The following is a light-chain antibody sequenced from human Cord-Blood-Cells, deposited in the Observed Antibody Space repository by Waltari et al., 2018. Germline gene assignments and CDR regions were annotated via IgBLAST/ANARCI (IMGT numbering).Light chain of an antibody. V-gene: IGKV1-5*03. CDR1: QSISSW. J-gene: IGKJ1*01. CDR2: KAS. CDR3: QQYNSYWT. Sequence: DIQMTQSPSTLSASVGDRVTITCRASQSISSWLAWYQQKPGKAPKLLIYKASSLESGVPSRFRGSGSGTEFTLTISSLQPDDFATYYCQQYNSYWTFGQGTKVKIK.